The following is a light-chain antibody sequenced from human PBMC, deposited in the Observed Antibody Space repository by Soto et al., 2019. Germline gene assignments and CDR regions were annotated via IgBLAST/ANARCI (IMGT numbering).Light chain of an antibody. V-gene: IGLV2-11*01. J-gene: IGLJ1*01. CDR2: DVS. Sequence: QSALTQPRSVSGSPGQSVTISCTGTSSDVGAYNYVSWYQQHPGKAPKFMIYDVSKRPSGVPDRFSGSKSGNTASLTIPGLQAEDEADYYCCSYAGTYSYVFGTGTKV. CDR3: CSYAGTYSYV. CDR1: SSDVGAYNY.